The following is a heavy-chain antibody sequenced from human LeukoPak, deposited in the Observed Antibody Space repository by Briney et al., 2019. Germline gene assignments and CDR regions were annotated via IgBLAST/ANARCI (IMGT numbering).Heavy chain of an antibody. J-gene: IGHJ2*01. D-gene: IGHD4-23*01. CDR2: INPNSGGT. CDR3: ARHPGKVTNDWYFDL. Sequence: ASVKVSCKASGYTFTGYYMHWVRQAPGQGLEWMGWINPNSGGTNYAQKFQGRVTMTSDTSITTAYMELSRLSSDDTAVYYCARHPGKVTNDWYFDLWGRGTLVTVSS. V-gene: IGHV1-2*02. CDR1: GYTFTGYY.